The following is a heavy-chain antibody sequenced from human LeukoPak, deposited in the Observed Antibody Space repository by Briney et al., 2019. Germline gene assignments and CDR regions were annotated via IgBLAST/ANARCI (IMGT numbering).Heavy chain of an antibody. CDR1: GFAFSSYW. D-gene: IGHD3-10*01. V-gene: IGHV3-7*01. CDR2: IKQDGSEK. Sequence: GGSLRLSCAASGFAFSSYWMSWVRQAPGKGLEWVANIKQDGSEKYYVDSVKGRFTISRDNAKNSLYLQMTCLRAEDPAVYYCARYGAGSYYSGDYYYYYMDVWGKGTTVTVSS. J-gene: IGHJ6*03. CDR3: ARYGAGSYYSGDYYYYYMDV.